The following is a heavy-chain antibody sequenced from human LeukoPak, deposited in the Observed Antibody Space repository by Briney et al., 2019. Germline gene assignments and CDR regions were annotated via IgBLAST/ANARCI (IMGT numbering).Heavy chain of an antibody. CDR1: GFTHCRYV. D-gene: IGHD3-9*01. CDR2: HFGSGGKT. J-gene: IGHJ6*04. V-gene: IGHV3-23*01. CDR3: AKETHPGGYFDWLTPRYYYGMDV. Sequence: GGSLRHSRALSGFTHCRYVMQGLPPPPEGGGEWVSNHFGSGGKTYYADSEKGRYTISRDNAKDTLCLQMNSLRSEDTVLYYCAKETHPGGYFDWLTPRYYYGMDVWGKGTTVTVSS.